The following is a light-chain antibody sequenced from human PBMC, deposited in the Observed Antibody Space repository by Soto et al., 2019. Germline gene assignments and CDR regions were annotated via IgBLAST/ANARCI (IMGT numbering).Light chain of an antibody. J-gene: IGKJ5*01. CDR3: QQSYSDPPIT. Sequence: DIKMTQSPSSLSASVGDRVTITCQASQDIKNYLNWYQQKSGKAPKLLIYDASSLESGVPSRFSGSGSGTDFTLTINSLQPEDFATYYCQQSYSDPPITFGQGTRLEIK. CDR1: QDIKNY. V-gene: IGKV1-39*01. CDR2: DAS.